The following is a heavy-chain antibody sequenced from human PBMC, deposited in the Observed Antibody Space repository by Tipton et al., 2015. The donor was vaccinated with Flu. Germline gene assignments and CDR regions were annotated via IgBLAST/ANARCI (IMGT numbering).Heavy chain of an antibody. CDR2: IYHSGST. CDR1: GYSISSGYY. D-gene: IGHD6-6*01. V-gene: IGHV4-38-2*01. CDR3: ARRRIAARPYELDWYCDL. J-gene: IGHJ2*01. Sequence: TLSLTCAVSGYSISSGYYWGWIRQPPGKGLEWIGSIYHSGSTYYNPSLKSRVIISVDTSKNQFSLKRSSVTAADTAVYYCARRRIAARPYELDWYCDLWGRGTLVTVSS.